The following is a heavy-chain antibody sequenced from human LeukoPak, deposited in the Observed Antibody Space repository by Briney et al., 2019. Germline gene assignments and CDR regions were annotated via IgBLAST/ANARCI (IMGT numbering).Heavy chain of an antibody. D-gene: IGHD6-13*01. J-gene: IGHJ4*02. Sequence: PGGSLRLSCAASGFTVSSNYMSWVRQAPGKGLEWVSVIYSGGSTYYADSVKGRFTISSDNSKNTVDLQMNSLRVEDTAVYYCAMRGNTWYDCWGQGALVTVSS. CDR2: IYSGGST. CDR1: GFTVSSNY. CDR3: AMRGNTWYDC. V-gene: IGHV3-53*01.